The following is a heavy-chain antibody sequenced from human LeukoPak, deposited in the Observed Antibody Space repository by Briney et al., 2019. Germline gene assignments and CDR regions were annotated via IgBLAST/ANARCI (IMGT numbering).Heavy chain of an antibody. J-gene: IGHJ6*03. CDR2: IYTGDSDNSDT. D-gene: IGHD1-14*01. Sequence: GESLKISCRGSGYKFSNHWIGWVRQLPGKGLEWMAIIYTGDSDNSDTRYSPSFQGQVTISADKSISTAYLQWSSLKASDTAMYYCARHFGTSQYHPGYYYYYMDVWGKGTTVTVSS. CDR1: GYKFSNHW. V-gene: IGHV5-51*01. CDR3: ARHFGTSQYHPGYYYYYMDV.